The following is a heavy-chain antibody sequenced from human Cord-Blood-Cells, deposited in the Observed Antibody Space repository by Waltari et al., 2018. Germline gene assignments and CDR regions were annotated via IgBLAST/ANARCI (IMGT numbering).Heavy chain of an antibody. CDR1: GGSISSYY. D-gene: IGHD5-12*01. J-gene: IGHJ4*02. CDR3: ARLAAGYSGYDFDY. V-gene: IGHV4-59*01. Sequence: QVQLQESGPGLVKPSETLSLTCTVSGGSISSYYWGWIRQPPGKGLGWSGYIYYLGSTNYDPSLRGRFTISVDTSKNQFSLKLSSVTAADTAVYYCARLAAGYSGYDFDYWGQGTLVTVSS. CDR2: IYYLGST.